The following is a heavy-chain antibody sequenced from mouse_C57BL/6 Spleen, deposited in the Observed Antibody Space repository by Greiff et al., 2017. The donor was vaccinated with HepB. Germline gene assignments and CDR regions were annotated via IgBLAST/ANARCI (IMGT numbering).Heavy chain of an antibody. J-gene: IGHJ1*03. CDR2: IYPRSGNT. V-gene: IGHV1-81*01. CDR1: GYTFTSYG. Sequence: VQVVESGAELARPGASVKLSCKASGYTFTSYGISWVKQRTGQGLEWIGEIYPRSGNTYYNEKFKGKATLTADKSSSTAYMELRSLTSEDSAVYFCAYYYGSSYWYFDVWGTGPTVTVSS. D-gene: IGHD1-1*01. CDR3: AYYYGSSYWYFDV.